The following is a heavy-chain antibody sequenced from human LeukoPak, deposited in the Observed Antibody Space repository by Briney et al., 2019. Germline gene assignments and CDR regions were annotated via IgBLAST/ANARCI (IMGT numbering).Heavy chain of an antibody. CDR2: INAGNGNT. V-gene: IGHV1-3*01. J-gene: IGHJ4*02. CDR3: ATALDFWGGYYTFDY. D-gene: IGHD3-3*01. CDR1: GYTFTSYA. Sequence: ASVKVSCKASGYTFTSYAMHWVRQAPGQRLEWMGWINAGNGNTKYSQKFQGRVTITRDTSASTAYMELSSLRSEDTAVYYCATALDFWGGYYTFDYWGQGVLVTVSS.